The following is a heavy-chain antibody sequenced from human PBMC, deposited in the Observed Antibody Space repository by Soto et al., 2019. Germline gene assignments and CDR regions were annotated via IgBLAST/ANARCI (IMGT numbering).Heavy chain of an antibody. CDR1: GFTFSSYS. J-gene: IGHJ3*02. V-gene: IGHV3-21*01. CDR2: ISSSSTYM. CDR3: ARGDGYFDTVEDAFDM. Sequence: EVQVVESGGGLVKPGGSLRLSCAASGFTFSSYSMNWVRQAPGKGLEWVSSISSSSTYMFHADSVKGRFTISRDNAKNSLYLQMNCLRVEDTAVYYCARGDGYFDTVEDAFDMWGQGTMVTVSS. D-gene: IGHD3-9*01.